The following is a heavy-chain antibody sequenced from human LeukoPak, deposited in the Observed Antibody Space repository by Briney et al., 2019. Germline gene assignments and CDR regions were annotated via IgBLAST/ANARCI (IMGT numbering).Heavy chain of an antibody. CDR1: GGSIRSSSYY. J-gene: IGHJ4*02. V-gene: IGHV4-39*07. Sequence: SETLSLTCSVSGGSIRSSSYYWAWIRQPPGEGLEWIGSIYSSGFTSYKPSLKSRLTISVDTSKNQFSLKLSSVTAADTAVYYCAGYSGYDYALSSRSRRFDYWGQGTLVTVSS. CDR3: AGYSGYDYALSSRSRRFDY. D-gene: IGHD5-12*01. CDR2: IYSSGFT.